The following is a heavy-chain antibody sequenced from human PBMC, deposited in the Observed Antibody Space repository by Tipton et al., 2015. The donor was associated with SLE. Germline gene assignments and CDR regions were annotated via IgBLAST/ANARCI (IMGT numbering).Heavy chain of an antibody. D-gene: IGHD1-26*01. CDR2: IYHSGST. CDR3: ARDGWELFHAFDI. V-gene: IGHV4-38-2*02. J-gene: IGHJ3*02. CDR1: GYSISSGYY. Sequence: TLSLTCAVSGYSISSGYYWGWFRQPPGKGLEWIGSIYHSGSTYYNPSLKSRVTISVDTSKNQFSLKLSSVTAADTAVYYCARDGWELFHAFDIWGQGTMVTVSS.